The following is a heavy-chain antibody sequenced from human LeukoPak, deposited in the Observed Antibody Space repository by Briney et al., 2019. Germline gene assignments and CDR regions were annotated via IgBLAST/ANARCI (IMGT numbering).Heavy chain of an antibody. CDR2: IIPIFGTA. CDR1: GGTFSSYA. J-gene: IGHJ6*03. Sequence: SVKVSCKASGGTFSSYAISWVRQAPGQGPEWMGGIIPIFGTANYAQKFQGRVTITADESTSTAYMELSSLRSEDTAVYYCARGHSSSSYYYYYMDVWGKGTTVTVSS. D-gene: IGHD6-6*01. V-gene: IGHV1-69*13. CDR3: ARGHSSSSYYYYYMDV.